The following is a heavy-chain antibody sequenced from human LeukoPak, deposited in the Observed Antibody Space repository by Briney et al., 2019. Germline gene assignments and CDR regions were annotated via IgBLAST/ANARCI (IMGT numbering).Heavy chain of an antibody. CDR2: INPNSGGT. V-gene: IGHV1-2*02. Sequence: ASVKVSCKASGYTFTGYYMHWVRQAPGQGLEWMGWINPNSGGTNYAQKFQGRVTMTRDTSISTAYMELSRLRSDDTAVYYCARERVYDSSGYYYSFDYWGQGTLVTVSS. J-gene: IGHJ4*02. CDR3: ARERVYDSSGYYYSFDY. D-gene: IGHD3-22*01. CDR1: GYTFTGYY.